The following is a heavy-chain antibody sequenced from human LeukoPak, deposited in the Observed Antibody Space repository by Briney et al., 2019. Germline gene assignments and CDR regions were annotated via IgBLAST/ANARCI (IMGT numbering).Heavy chain of an antibody. D-gene: IGHD3-22*01. CDR1: GFTFSSYG. V-gene: IGHV3-33*01. CDR2: IWYDGSNK. Sequence: GGSLRLSCAASGFTFSSYGMHWVRQAPGKGLEWVAVIWYDGSNKYYADSVKGRFTISRDSSKNTLYLQMNSLRAEDTAVYYCARSSLNIYDSSGYLHFGGQGTLVTVSS. CDR3: ARSSLNIYDSSGYLHF. J-gene: IGHJ4*02.